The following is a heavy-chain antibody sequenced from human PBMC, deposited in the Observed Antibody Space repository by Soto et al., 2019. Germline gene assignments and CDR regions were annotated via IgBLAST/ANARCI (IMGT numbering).Heavy chain of an antibody. CDR1: GGTFSSYA. CDR2: IIPIFGTA. J-gene: IGHJ6*02. CDR3: ARAYYDSSGSHPGPHPTQYYYGMDV. D-gene: IGHD3-22*01. Sequence: SVKVSCKASGGTFSSYAISWVRQAPGQGLEWMGGIIPIFGTAKYAQKFQGRVTITADESTSTDYMELSSLRSEDTAVYYCARAYYDSSGSHPGPHPTQYYYGMDVWGQGTTVTAP. V-gene: IGHV1-69*13.